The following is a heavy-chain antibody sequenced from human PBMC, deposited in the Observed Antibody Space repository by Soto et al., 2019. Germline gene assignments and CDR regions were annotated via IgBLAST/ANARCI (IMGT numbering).Heavy chain of an antibody. V-gene: IGHV5-51*01. J-gene: IGHJ6*02. Sequence: GESLKISCKGSGYSFTSYWIGWVRQMPGKGLEWMGIIYPGGSDTRYSPSFQGQVTISADKSISTAYLQWSSLKASDTAMYYCARQEAVAGPYYYYYGMDVWGQGTTVTVSS. CDR2: IYPGGSDT. CDR3: ARQEAVAGPYYYYYGMDV. CDR1: GYSFTSYW. D-gene: IGHD6-19*01.